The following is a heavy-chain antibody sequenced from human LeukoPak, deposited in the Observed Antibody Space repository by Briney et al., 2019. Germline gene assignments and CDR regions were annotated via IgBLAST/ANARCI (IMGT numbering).Heavy chain of an antibody. CDR2: INPNSGGT. CDR3: ARNNGYCSSTSCYTDYYYYYMDV. V-gene: IGHV1-2*02. J-gene: IGHJ6*03. Sequence: ASVKVSCKASGYTFTGYYMHWVRQAPGQGLEWMGWINPNSGGTNYAQKFQGRATMTRDTSISTAYMELSRLRSDDTAVYYCARNNGYCSSTSCYTDYYYYYMDVWGKGTTVTVSS. D-gene: IGHD2-2*02. CDR1: GYTFTGYY.